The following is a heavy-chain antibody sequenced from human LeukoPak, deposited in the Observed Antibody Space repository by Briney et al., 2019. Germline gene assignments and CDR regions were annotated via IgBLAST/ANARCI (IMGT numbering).Heavy chain of an antibody. Sequence: PSETLSLTCTVSGASISSSNYYWGWIRQPPQKGLEWIGTIYYSGTTYYNPSLKSRVTISVDTSKNQFSLKLSSVTAADTAVYYCAKGDNYLYYYMDVWGKGTTVTVSS. CDR2: IYYSGTT. J-gene: IGHJ6*03. CDR3: AKGDNYLYYYMDV. D-gene: IGHD3-16*01. CDR1: GASISSSNYY. V-gene: IGHV4-39*07.